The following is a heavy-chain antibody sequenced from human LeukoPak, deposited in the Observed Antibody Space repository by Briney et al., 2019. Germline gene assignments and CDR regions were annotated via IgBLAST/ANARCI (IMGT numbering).Heavy chain of an antibody. CDR3: ARVRTGYSYALYYYYGMDV. CDR1: GGSISSYY. Sequence: SEPLSLTCTVSGGSISSYYWSWIRQPAGEGLEWIGRIYTSGSTNYNPSLKSRVTMSVDTSKNQFSLKLSSVTAADTAVYYCARVRTGYSYALYYYYGMDVWGQGTTVTVSS. J-gene: IGHJ6*02. D-gene: IGHD5-18*01. V-gene: IGHV4-4*07. CDR2: IYTSGST.